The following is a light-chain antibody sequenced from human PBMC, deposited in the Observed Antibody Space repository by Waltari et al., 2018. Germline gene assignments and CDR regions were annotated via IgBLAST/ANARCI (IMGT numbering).Light chain of an antibody. CDR3: QQYNNWPPWT. CDR2: GAS. J-gene: IGKJ1*01. V-gene: IGKV3-15*01. Sequence: EIVMTQSPATLSVSPGERATLSCRASQSVGSSLAWYQQKPGQAPRLLIYGASTRATGIPARFSGSGSGTEFTLTIRSLQSEDFAVYYCQQYNNWPPWTFGQGTKVEIK. CDR1: QSVGSS.